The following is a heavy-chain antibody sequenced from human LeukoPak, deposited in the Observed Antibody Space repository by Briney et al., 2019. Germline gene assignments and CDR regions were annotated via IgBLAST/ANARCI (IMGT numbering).Heavy chain of an antibody. CDR2: INHSGST. V-gene: IGHV4-34*01. D-gene: IGHD6-6*01. Sequence: SETLSLTCAVYGGSFSGYYWSWIRQPPGKGLEWIGEINHSGSTNYNPSLKSRVTISVDTSKNQFSLKLSSVTAADTAVYYCARVGVPRAYYFDYWGQGTLVTVSS. J-gene: IGHJ4*02. CDR1: GGSFSGYY. CDR3: ARVGVPRAYYFDY.